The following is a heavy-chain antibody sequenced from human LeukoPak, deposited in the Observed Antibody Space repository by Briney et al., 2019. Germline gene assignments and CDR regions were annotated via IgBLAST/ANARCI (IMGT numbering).Heavy chain of an antibody. CDR3: ARCDYYDSSGFYPPDY. CDR2: INPGDSDT. Sequence: GESLKISCKGSGYSFTSYWIGWVRQMPGKGLEWMGIINPGDSDTRYSPSFQGQVTISADKSISTAYLQWSSLKASDTAMYYCARCDYYDSSGFYPPDYWGQGTLVTVSS. V-gene: IGHV5-51*01. D-gene: IGHD3-22*01. CDR1: GYSFTSYW. J-gene: IGHJ4*02.